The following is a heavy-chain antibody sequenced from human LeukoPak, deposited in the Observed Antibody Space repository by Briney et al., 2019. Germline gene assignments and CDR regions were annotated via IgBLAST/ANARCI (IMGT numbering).Heavy chain of an antibody. Sequence: SETLSLTCTASGGSISNYYRRWIRQSPGKEPEWIGYIYYSGSTDYNPSSKSRLTISLDTPKNQFSLRLTSVTTAETAVFYCCGDPRGAYNSDRAFDVWGQGTMVTVSS. V-gene: IGHV4-59*01. CDR2: IYYSGST. CDR1: GGSISNYY. J-gene: IGHJ3*01. D-gene: IGHD5-24*01. CDR3: CGDPRGAYNSDRAFDV.